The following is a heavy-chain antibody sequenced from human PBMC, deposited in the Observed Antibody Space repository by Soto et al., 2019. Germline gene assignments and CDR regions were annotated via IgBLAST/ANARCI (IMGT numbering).Heavy chain of an antibody. D-gene: IGHD1-26*01. CDR2: IYHSGST. CDR3: ARVLGSGSYWGGYYYGMDV. V-gene: IGHV4-30-2*01. CDR1: GGSISSGGYS. J-gene: IGHJ6*02. Sequence: QLQLQESGSGLVKPSQTLSLTCAVSGGSISSGGYSWSWIRQPPGKGLEWIGYIYHSGSTYYNPSLKSRVIISVDRSKNQFSLKLSSVTAADTAVYYCARVLGSGSYWGGYYYGMDVWGQGTTVTVSS.